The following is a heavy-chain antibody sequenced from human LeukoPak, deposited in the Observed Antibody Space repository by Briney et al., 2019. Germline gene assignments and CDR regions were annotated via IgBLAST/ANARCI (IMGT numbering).Heavy chain of an antibody. V-gene: IGHV3-74*03. D-gene: IGHD6-19*01. CDR3: TRDLGIAVADVFDY. CDR1: GFTFSSYL. J-gene: IGHJ4*02. Sequence: GGSLRLSCIASGFTFSSYLMHWVRQAPGKGLVWVSRINSDGSSTMYADSVRGRLTISRDNAKSRLYLQMNSLRAEDTAVYYCTRDLGIAVADVFDYWGQGTLLTVSS. CDR2: INSDGSST.